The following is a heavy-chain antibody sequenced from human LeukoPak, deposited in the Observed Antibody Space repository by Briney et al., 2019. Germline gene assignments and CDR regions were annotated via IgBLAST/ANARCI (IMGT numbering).Heavy chain of an antibody. J-gene: IGHJ4*02. Sequence: PSETLSLTCTVSGGSISSSSYYWGWIRQPPGKGLEWIGSIYYSGSTYYNPSLKSRVTISVDTSKNQFSLKLTSVTAADTAVYYCARALKGSGWFFRGPVLWGQGTLVTVSS. CDR1: GGSISSSSYY. D-gene: IGHD6-19*01. CDR2: IYYSGST. CDR3: ARALKGSGWFFRGPVL. V-gene: IGHV4-39*07.